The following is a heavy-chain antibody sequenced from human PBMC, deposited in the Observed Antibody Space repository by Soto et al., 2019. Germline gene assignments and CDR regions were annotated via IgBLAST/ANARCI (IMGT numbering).Heavy chain of an antibody. CDR2: INHSGST. V-gene: IGHV4-34*01. J-gene: IGHJ4*02. CDR3: ARDKITGLFEY. D-gene: IGHD2-8*02. CDR1: GGSFSGCY. Sequence: QVQLQQWGAGLLKPSETLSLTCADYGGSFSGCYWTWVYQPPGTGLEWIGEINHSGSTNYNPSLKSRVTISVDKSQNQFSLTLTSVTAANTAVYYCARDKITGLFEYWGEGTRVTVSS.